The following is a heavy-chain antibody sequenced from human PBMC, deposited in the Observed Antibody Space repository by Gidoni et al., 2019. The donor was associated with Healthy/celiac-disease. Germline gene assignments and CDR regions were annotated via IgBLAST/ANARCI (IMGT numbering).Heavy chain of an antibody. D-gene: IGHD5-18*01. CDR2: IFSNDEK. Sequence: QVTLKESGPVLVKPTETLTLTCTVSGFSLSNARIGVSWIRQPPGKALEWLAHIFSNDEKSYSTSLKSRLTISKDTSKSQVVLTMTNMDPVDTATYYCARIDGYSYIDWYFDLWGRGTLVTVSS. CDR1: GFSLSNARIG. CDR3: ARIDGYSYIDWYFDL. J-gene: IGHJ2*01. V-gene: IGHV2-26*01.